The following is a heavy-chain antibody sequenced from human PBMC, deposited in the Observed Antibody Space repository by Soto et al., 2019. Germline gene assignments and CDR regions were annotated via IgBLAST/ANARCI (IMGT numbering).Heavy chain of an antibody. CDR1: GYTFTRYG. CDR2: ISGYNGDT. J-gene: IGHJ6*02. Sequence: QGHLVQSGAEVKKPGASVKVSCKASGYTFTRYGISWVRQAPGQGLEWMGWISGYNGDTNYAQNLQDRDTMTIDTSTNTAYMELRSLTSDVTAVYYCAKNGQPPYYYYGLDVWGQGTTVTVSS. V-gene: IGHV1-18*01. CDR3: AKNGQPPYYYYGLDV. D-gene: IGHD2-8*01.